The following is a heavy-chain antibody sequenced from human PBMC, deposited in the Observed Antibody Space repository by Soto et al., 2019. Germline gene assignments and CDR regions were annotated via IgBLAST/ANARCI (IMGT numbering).Heavy chain of an antibody. Sequence: ESGGGLVKPGGSLRLSCAASGFTFSSYSMNWVRQAPGKGLEWVSSISSSSSYIYYADSVKGRFTISRDNAKNSLYLQMNSLRAEDTAVYYCARDRRDSSSWYNWFDPWGQGTLVTVSS. CDR2: ISSSSSYI. D-gene: IGHD6-13*01. CDR1: GFTFSSYS. J-gene: IGHJ5*02. CDR3: ARDRRDSSSWYNWFDP. V-gene: IGHV3-21*01.